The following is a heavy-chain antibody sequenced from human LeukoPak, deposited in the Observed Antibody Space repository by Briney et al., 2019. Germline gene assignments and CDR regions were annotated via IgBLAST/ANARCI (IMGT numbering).Heavy chain of an antibody. CDR1: GYTFTSYD. D-gene: IGHD6-13*01. Sequence: ASVKVSCKASGYTFTSYDINWVRQATGQGLEWMGWMNPNSGNTGYAQKFQGRVTMTRNTSISTAYMELSSLRSEDTSVYYCARGSSSWYYYYYYYMDVWGKGTTVTISS. J-gene: IGHJ6*03. CDR2: MNPNSGNT. CDR3: ARGSSSWYYYYYYYMDV. V-gene: IGHV1-8*01.